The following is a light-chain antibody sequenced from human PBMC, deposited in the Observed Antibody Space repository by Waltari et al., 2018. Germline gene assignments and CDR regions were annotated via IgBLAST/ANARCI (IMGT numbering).Light chain of an antibody. J-gene: IGLJ1*01. V-gene: IGLV2-14*03. CDR3: SSYTSTSTYV. Sequence: QSALTQPASVSGSPGQSITISCTGTSSDIGGYNYVSWYQQHPGKGPKLMIYDVNNRPSGVSNRFSGSNSGNTASLTISGLQAEDEADYYCSSYTSTSTYVFGGGTKVTVL. CDR1: SSDIGGYNY. CDR2: DVN.